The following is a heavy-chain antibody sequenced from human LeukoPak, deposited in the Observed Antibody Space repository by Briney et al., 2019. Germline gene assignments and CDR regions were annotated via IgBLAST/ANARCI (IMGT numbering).Heavy chain of an antibody. Sequence: ASVKVSCKASGYTFTSYGISWVRQAPGQGLEWMGWISAYNGNTNYAQKFQGWVTMTRDTSISTAYMELSRLRSDDTAVYYCAREDSSGWYVDYWGQGTLVTVSS. CDR1: GYTFTSYG. J-gene: IGHJ4*02. CDR2: ISAYNGNT. V-gene: IGHV1-18*01. CDR3: AREDSSGWYVDY. D-gene: IGHD6-19*01.